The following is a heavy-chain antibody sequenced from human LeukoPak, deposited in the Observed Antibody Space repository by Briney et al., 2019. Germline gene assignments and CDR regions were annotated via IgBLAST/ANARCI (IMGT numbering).Heavy chain of an antibody. CDR1: GGSISSYY. V-gene: IGHV4-4*07. Sequence: SETLSLTCTVSGGSISSYYWSWIRQPAGKGLEWIGRIYTSGSTNYNPSLKSRVTMSVDTSKNQFSLKLSSVTAADTAVYYCARDRQSFGEFIHYYYMDVWGKGTTVTVSS. J-gene: IGHJ6*03. CDR2: IYTSGST. CDR3: ARDRQSFGEFIHYYYMDV. D-gene: IGHD3-10*01.